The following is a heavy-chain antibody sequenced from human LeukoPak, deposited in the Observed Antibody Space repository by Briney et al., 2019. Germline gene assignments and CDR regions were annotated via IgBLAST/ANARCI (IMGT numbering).Heavy chain of an antibody. CDR1: GFTVSSNY. Sequence: GGSLRLSCAASGFTVSSNYMSWVRQAPGKGLEWVSVIYSGGSTYYEDSVKGRFTISRDNAKNKLYLQMNSLRAEDTAVYYCAIGGRSSSWFWGQGTLVTVSS. D-gene: IGHD6-13*01. J-gene: IGHJ4*02. CDR2: IYSGGST. V-gene: IGHV3-53*01. CDR3: AIGGRSSSWF.